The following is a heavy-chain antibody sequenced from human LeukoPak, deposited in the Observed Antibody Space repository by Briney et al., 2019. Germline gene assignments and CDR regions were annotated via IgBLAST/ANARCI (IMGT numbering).Heavy chain of an antibody. CDR3: ARELHYYDSSGYPDY. D-gene: IGHD3-22*01. CDR1: GGSISSGGYH. V-gene: IGHV4-31*03. CDR2: IYYSGST. Sequence: SETLSLTCTVSGGSISSGGYHWSWIRQHPGKGLEWIGYIYYSGSTYYNPSLKSRVTISVDTSKNQFSLKLSSVTAADTAVYYCARELHYYDSSGYPDYWGQGTLVTVSS. J-gene: IGHJ4*02.